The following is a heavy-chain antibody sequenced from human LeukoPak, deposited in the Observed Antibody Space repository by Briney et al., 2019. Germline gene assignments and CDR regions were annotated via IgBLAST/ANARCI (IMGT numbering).Heavy chain of an antibody. D-gene: IGHD5-18*01. CDR1: GDSISSTSYY. V-gene: IGHV4-39*01. CDR3: ARLTGYSYGYYLDY. J-gene: IGHJ4*02. Sequence: PSETLSLTCTVPGDSISSTSYYWGWIRQPPGKGLEWIGTIYYSGSTYYNPSLKSRVTISVDTSKNQFSLKLSSVTAADTAVYYCARLTGYSYGYYLDYWGQGTVVSVSS. CDR2: IYYSGST.